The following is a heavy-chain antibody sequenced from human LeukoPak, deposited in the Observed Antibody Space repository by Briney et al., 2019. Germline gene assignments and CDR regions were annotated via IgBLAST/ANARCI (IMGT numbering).Heavy chain of an antibody. CDR3: ARGPYQLLHMDV. CDR2: IHYSGST. Sequence: SETLSLTCTVSGGSISSYYWSWIRQPPGKGLEWIGYIHYSGSTYYNPSLKSRVTVSVDTSKNQFSLKLSSVTAADTAVYYCARGPYQLLHMDVWGKGTTVTISS. CDR1: GGSISSYY. D-gene: IGHD2-2*01. J-gene: IGHJ6*03. V-gene: IGHV4-59*01.